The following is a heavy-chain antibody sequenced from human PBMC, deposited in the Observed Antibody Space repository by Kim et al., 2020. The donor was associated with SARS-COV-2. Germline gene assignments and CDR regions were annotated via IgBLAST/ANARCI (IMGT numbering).Heavy chain of an antibody. J-gene: IGHJ4*02. CDR1: GYTFKSYP. Sequence: ASVKVSCKASGYTFKSYPIHWLRQAPGQRLAWMGWVNAANDKTKYSQKFQGRVTITRDTSANTAYMELSSLTSEDTAVYYCARDMNPTVYDYWGQGTLVT. CDR3: ARDMNPTVYDY. CDR2: VNAANDKT. D-gene: IGHD4-4*01. V-gene: IGHV1-3*01.